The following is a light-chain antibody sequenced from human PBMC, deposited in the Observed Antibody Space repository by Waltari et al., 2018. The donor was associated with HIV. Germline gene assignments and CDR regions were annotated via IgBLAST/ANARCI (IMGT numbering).Light chain of an antibody. J-gene: IGKJ1*01. V-gene: IGKV3-15*01. Sequence: EIVMTQSPATLSVSPAEGATLPCRASQSVGPNLAWYQQKPGQAPRLLIDGASTRATGVPARFSGSGSGTEFTLTISSLQSEDFAVYYCQHYNNWRRTFGQGTKVQVK. CDR1: QSVGPN. CDR2: GAS. CDR3: QHYNNWRRT.